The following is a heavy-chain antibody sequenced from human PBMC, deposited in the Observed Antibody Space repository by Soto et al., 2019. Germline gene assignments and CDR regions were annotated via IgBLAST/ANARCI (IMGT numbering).Heavy chain of an antibody. D-gene: IGHD3-22*01. CDR2: IIPIFGTA. V-gene: IGHV1-69*13. CDR3: ARGGYDSSGYYYGH. Sequence: ASVKVSCKASGGTFSSYSISWVRQAPGQGLEWMGGIIPIFGTANYAQKFQGRVTITADESTSTAYMELSSLRSEDTAVYYCARGGYDSSGYYYGHWGQGTLVTVSS. CDR1: GGTFSSYS. J-gene: IGHJ4*02.